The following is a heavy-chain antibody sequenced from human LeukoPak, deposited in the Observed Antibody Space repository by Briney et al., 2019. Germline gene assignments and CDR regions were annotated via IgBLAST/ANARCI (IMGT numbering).Heavy chain of an antibody. CDR2: IKSKTDGGTT. CDR3: ARDPYSGNYGNYYYYYMDV. J-gene: IGHJ6*03. Sequence: GGSLRLSCAASGFTFSNAWMSWVRQAPGKGLEWVGRIKSKTDGGTTDYAAPVKGRFTISRDDSKNTLYLQMNSLRAEDTALYFCARDPYSGNYGNYYYYYMDVWGKGTTVTISS. D-gene: IGHD1-26*01. CDR1: GFTFSNAW. V-gene: IGHV3-15*01.